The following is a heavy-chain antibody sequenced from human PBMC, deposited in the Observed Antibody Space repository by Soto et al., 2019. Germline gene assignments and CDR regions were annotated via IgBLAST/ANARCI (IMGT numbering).Heavy chain of an antibody. Sequence: GGSLRLSCAASGFTFDDYTMHWVRQAPGKGLDWVSLISWDGGSTYYADSVKGRFTISRDNSKNSLYLQMNSLRTEDTALYYCAKDDADSSGYSGPLGAFDIWGQGTMVTVSS. J-gene: IGHJ3*02. V-gene: IGHV3-43*01. CDR3: AKDDADSSGYSGPLGAFDI. D-gene: IGHD3-22*01. CDR1: GFTFDDYT. CDR2: ISWDGGST.